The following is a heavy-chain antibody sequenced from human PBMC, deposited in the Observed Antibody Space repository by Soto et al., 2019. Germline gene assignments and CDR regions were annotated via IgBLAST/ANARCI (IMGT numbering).Heavy chain of an antibody. CDR3: ARDLLGYCSGGSCLL. Sequence: VQLVESGGGLVQPGGSLRLSCAASGFTFSSYSMNWVRQAPGKGLEWVSYISSSSSTIYYADSVKGRFTISRDNAKNSLYLQMNSLRAEDTAVYYCARDLLGYCSGGSCLLWGQGTLVTVSS. CDR1: GFTFSSYS. J-gene: IGHJ4*02. V-gene: IGHV3-48*01. CDR2: ISSSSSTI. D-gene: IGHD2-15*01.